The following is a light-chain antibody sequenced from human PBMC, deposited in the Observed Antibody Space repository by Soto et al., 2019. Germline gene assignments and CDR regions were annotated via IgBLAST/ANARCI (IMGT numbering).Light chain of an antibody. V-gene: IGKV3-20*01. CDR2: GAS. J-gene: IGKJ1*01. CDR1: QIVSSRF. Sequence: EIVLTQSPGTLSLSPVERATLSCRASQIVSSRFLAWYQQKPGQAPRLVIHGASTRATGIPDRFSGSGSGTDFTLTISRLEPEDFAVYYCQQYYISRTFGQGTKVDIK. CDR3: QQYYISRT.